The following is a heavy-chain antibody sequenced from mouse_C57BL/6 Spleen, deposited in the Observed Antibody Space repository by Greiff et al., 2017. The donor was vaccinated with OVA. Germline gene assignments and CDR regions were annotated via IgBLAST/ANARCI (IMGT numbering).Heavy chain of an antibody. D-gene: IGHD2-3*01. CDR1: GYTFTSYW. CDR3: GGSYDGYYPFAY. CDR2: IDPSDSYT. J-gene: IGHJ3*01. Sequence: QVQLQQPGAELVRPGTSVKLSCKASGYTFTSYWMHWVKQRPGQGLEWIGVIDPSDSYTNYNQKFKGKATLTVDTSSSTAYMQLSSLTSEDSAVYYCGGSYDGYYPFAYWGQGTLVTVSA. V-gene: IGHV1-59*01.